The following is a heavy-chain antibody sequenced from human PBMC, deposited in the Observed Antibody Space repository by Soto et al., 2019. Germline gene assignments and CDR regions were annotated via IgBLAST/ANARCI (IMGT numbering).Heavy chain of an antibody. Sequence: PSETLSLTCTVSGGSISSGGYYWSWIRQPPGKGLEWIGEINHSGSTNYNPSLKSRVTISVDTSKNQFSLKLSSVTAADTAVYYCARGTSAVTFDYWGQGTLVTVSS. CDR3: ARGTSAVTFDY. V-gene: IGHV4-39*07. CDR1: GGSISSGGYY. CDR2: INHSGST. J-gene: IGHJ4*02. D-gene: IGHD4-4*01.